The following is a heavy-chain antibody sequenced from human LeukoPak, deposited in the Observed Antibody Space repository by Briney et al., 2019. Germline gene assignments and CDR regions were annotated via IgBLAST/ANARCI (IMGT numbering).Heavy chain of an antibody. CDR2: FYYSGST. J-gene: IGHJ4*02. CDR3: ARHGTLFSGCY. CDR1: GGSISSSSYY. V-gene: IGHV4-39*01. Sequence: SETLSLTCTASGGSISSSSYYWGWIRQPPGKGLEWIGSFYYSGSTYYNPSLKSRVTISVDTSKNQFSLKLSSVTAADTAVYYCARHGTLFSGCYWGQGTLVTVSS. D-gene: IGHD6-19*01.